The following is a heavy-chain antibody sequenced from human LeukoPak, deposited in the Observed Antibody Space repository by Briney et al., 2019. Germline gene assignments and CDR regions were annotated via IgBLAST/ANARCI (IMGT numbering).Heavy chain of an antibody. CDR2: INWNGGST. J-gene: IGHJ6*02. CDR3: ARSADILTGYYLLRYYYGMDV. Sequence: PGGSLRLSCAASGFTFDDYGMSWVRQAPGKGLEWVSGINWNGGSTGYADSVKGRFTISRDNSKNTLYLQMNSLRAEDTAVYYCARSADILTGYYLLRYYYGMDVWGQGTTVTVSS. D-gene: IGHD3-9*01. V-gene: IGHV3-20*04. CDR1: GFTFDDYG.